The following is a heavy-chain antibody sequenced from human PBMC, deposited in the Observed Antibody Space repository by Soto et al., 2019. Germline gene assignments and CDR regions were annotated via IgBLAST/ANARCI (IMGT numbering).Heavy chain of an antibody. CDR3: AHVCTSLAPFDA. V-gene: IGHV2-5*02. Sequence: QITLKESGPTLVKPTQTLTLTCTFSGFSLSTSGVGVGWIRQPPGKALEWLGFIYWDEDKRYSPSLKSRLTITKDTSKRQVVLTMTNMDPVDPATYYCAHVCTSLAPFDAWGQGTLVTVSA. CDR2: IYWDEDK. CDR1: GFSLSTSGVG. J-gene: IGHJ4*02.